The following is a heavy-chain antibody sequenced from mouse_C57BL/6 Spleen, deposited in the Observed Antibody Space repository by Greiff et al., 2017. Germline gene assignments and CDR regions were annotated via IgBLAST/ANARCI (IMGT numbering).Heavy chain of an antibody. CDR2: IAPEYGDT. Sequence: VQLQQSGAELVRPGASVKLSCTASGFNIKDDYMYWVKQRPEQSLAWIGLIAPEYGDTEYASKLQGKATITADTSSSTAYLQLSSLTSEDTAVYYCTTIYGYYGADYWGQGTSVTVSS. CDR3: TTIYGYYGADY. J-gene: IGHJ4*01. V-gene: IGHV14-4*01. D-gene: IGHD2-3*01. CDR1: GFNIKDDY.